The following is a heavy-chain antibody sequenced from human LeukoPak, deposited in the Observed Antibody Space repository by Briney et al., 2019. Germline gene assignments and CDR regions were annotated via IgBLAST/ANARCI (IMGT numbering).Heavy chain of an antibody. CDR2: IYYSGST. Sequence: SETLSLTCTVSGGSISSYYWSWIRQPPGKGLEWIGYIYYSGSTNYNPSLKSRVTISVDTSKNQFSLKLSSVTAADTAVYYCARDDYDSSGYPYFDYWGQGTLVTVSS. CDR1: GGSISSYY. CDR3: ARDDYDSSGYPYFDY. J-gene: IGHJ4*02. D-gene: IGHD3-22*01. V-gene: IGHV4-59*01.